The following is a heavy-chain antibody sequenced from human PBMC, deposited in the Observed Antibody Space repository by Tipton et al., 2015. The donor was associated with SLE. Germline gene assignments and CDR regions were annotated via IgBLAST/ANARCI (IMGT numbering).Heavy chain of an antibody. CDR2: INAYNRNT. CDR1: GSRFTTYG. V-gene: IGHV1-18*01. CDR3: ASRLTDDAFDI. Sequence: QVQLVQSGAEVRKPGASVTVSCKASGSRFTTYGFTWVRQAPGQGLEWMGWINAYNRNTKYAEKFQGRVTMTTDTSTTSAYMELRSLRSDDTAVYYCASRLTDDAFDIWGQGTMVTVSS. J-gene: IGHJ3*02. D-gene: IGHD1-14*01.